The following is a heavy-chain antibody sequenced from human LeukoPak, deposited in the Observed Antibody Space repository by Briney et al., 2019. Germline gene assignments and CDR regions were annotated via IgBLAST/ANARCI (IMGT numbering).Heavy chain of an antibody. CDR3: AKGGGSYFRRVTYYYYYMDV. Sequence: PGGSLRLSCAASGFTFNIYAMNWVSQASGKGLEWVSTISGSGSSTYYADSVKGRFTISRDNSKNTLYLQMISLRAEDTAVYYCAKGGGSYFRRVTYYYYYMDVWGKGTTVTVSS. J-gene: IGHJ6*03. V-gene: IGHV3-23*01. CDR2: ISGSGSST. D-gene: IGHD1-26*01. CDR1: GFTFNIYA.